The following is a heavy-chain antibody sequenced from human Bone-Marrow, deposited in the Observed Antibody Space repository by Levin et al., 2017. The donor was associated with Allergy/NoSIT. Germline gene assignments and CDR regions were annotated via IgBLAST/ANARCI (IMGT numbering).Heavy chain of an antibody. D-gene: IGHD1-14*01. Sequence: GGSLRLSCEASGFTFSIYAMAWVRQAPGKGLEWVSAIGGSGDSTYYADSVKGRFTISRDNSKNTLFLKMNSLRGEDTAVYYCAKDNRLSHYYFDHWGQGTLVTVSS. J-gene: IGHJ4*02. CDR2: IGGSGDST. CDR3: AKDNRLSHYYFDH. CDR1: GFTFSIYA. V-gene: IGHV3-23*01.